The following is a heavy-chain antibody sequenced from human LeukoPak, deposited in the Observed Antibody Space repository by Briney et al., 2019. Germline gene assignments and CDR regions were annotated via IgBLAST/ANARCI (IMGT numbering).Heavy chain of an antibody. D-gene: IGHD2-15*01. CDR1: GFKFSSYS. J-gene: IGHJ5*02. CDR2: ISSSSSYI. Sequence: GGSLRLSCAASGFKFSSYSMKWVRQAPGKGLEWVSFISSSSSYIYYADSLKGRFTISRDNAKNSLYLQMNSLRAEDTAVYSCARGADGVSSNSRGWFDPWGQGTLVTVSS. CDR3: ARGADGVSSNSRGWFDP. V-gene: IGHV3-21*01.